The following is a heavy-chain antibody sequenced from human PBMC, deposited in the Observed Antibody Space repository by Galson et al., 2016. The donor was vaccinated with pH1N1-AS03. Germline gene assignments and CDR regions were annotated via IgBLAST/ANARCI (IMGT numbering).Heavy chain of an antibody. CDR3: ARGGGYGANFDY. Sequence: SLRLSCAASGFTFSGYSMNWVRQAPGKGLEWVSYISSGNTYIHYVDSVKGRFTISRDNAKNSLYLQMNSLRAEDTAVYYCARGGGYGANFDYWGRGTLVTV. D-gene: IGHD3-16*01. CDR1: GFTFSGYS. V-gene: IGHV3-21*01. CDR2: ISSGNTYI. J-gene: IGHJ4*02.